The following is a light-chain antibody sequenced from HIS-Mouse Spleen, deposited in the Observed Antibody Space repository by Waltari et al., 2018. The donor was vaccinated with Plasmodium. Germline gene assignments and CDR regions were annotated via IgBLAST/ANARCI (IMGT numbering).Light chain of an antibody. Sequence: SYELTQPPSVSVSPGQTARSTCSGDALPKKYAYWYQQESGQAPVVVIYEDSKRPSEIPERFSGSSSETMDTLTISGAQVEDEADYYCYSTDSSGNHRVFGGGTKLTVL. CDR2: EDS. J-gene: IGLJ3*02. CDR1: ALPKKY. V-gene: IGLV3-10*01. CDR3: YSTDSSGNHRV.